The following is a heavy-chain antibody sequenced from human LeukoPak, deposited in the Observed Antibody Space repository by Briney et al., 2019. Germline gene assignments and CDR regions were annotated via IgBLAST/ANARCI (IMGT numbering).Heavy chain of an antibody. J-gene: IGHJ4*02. D-gene: IGHD3-22*01. CDR1: GFTFTDYS. CDR2: IKHNGGEK. Sequence: GGSLRLSCVAFGFTFTDYSMSWVRQAPGKGLEWVASIKHNGGEKYYVDSVKGRFTISRDNAKNSLYLEMSSLRVEDTAVYYCARDRGWRSSGYYLYHFDYWGQGTLVTFAS. CDR3: ARDRGWRSSGYYLYHFDY. V-gene: IGHV3-7*01.